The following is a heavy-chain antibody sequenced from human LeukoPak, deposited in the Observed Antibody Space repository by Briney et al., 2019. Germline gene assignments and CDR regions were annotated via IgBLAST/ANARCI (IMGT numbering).Heavy chain of an antibody. CDR3: ARDRKGYPSDY. CDR1: GYTFTDYG. CDR2: INPNSGGT. Sequence: ASVKVSCKASGYTFTDYGISWVRQAPGQGLEWMGWINPNSGGTNYAQKFQGRVTMTRDTSISTAYMELSRLRSDDTAVYYCARDRKGYPSDYWGQGTLVTVSS. D-gene: IGHD5-18*01. V-gene: IGHV1-2*02. J-gene: IGHJ4*02.